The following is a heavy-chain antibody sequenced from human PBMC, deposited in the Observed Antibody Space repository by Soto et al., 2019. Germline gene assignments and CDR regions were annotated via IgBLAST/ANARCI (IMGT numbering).Heavy chain of an antibody. CDR1: GYSFSNYA. J-gene: IGHJ6*02. CDR3: ARRITAYYYGMDV. Sequence: ASVKVSCKASGYSFSNYAMHWVRQAPGQRLEWMGWINAGNGNTRYSQKLQDRVTITWGTSASTAYMEMSSLRSEDTAIYYCARRITAYYYGMDVWGQGTTVTVSS. V-gene: IGHV1-3*01. D-gene: IGHD3-3*01. CDR2: INAGNGNT.